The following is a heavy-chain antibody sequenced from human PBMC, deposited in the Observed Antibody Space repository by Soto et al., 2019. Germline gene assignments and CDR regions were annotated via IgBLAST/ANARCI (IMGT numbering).Heavy chain of an antibody. D-gene: IGHD1-1*01. V-gene: IGHV4-59*12. J-gene: IGHJ4*02. CDR2: IYYSGST. Sequence: SETLSLTCTVSGGSISSYDWSWIRQHPGKGLEWIGYIYYSGSTYYNPSLKSRVTISVDTSKNQFSLKLSSVTAADTAVYYCARLGQLERLDYWGQGTLVTVSS. CDR1: GGSISSYD. CDR3: ARLGQLERLDY.